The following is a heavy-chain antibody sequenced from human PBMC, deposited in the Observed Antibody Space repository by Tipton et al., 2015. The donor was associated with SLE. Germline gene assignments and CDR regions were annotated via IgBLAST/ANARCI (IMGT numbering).Heavy chain of an antibody. D-gene: IGHD2-2*01. J-gene: IGHJ6*02. V-gene: IGHV6-1*01. CDR3: ARVGYCSSTSCYGVYYYYGMDV. CDR1: GDSVSSNSAA. Sequence: VKPSQTLSLTCAISGDSVSSNSAAWNWIRQSPSRGLEWLGRTYYRSKWYNDYAVSVKSRITINPDTSKNQFSLQLNSVTPEDTAVYYCARVGYCSSTSCYGVYYYYGMDVWGQGTTVTVSS. CDR2: TYYRSKWYN.